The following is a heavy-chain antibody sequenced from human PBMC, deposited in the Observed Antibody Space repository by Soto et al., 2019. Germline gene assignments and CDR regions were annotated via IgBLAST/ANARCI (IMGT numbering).Heavy chain of an antibody. Sequence: ASVKVSCKASGGTFSSYTISWVRQAPGQGLGWMGRIIPILGIANYAQKFQGRVTITADKSTSTAYMELSSLRSEDTAVYYCARDRDKYSGYDYGWFDPWGQGTLVTVSS. J-gene: IGHJ5*02. CDR3: ARDRDKYSGYDYGWFDP. CDR2: IIPILGIA. D-gene: IGHD5-12*01. V-gene: IGHV1-69*04. CDR1: GGTFSSYT.